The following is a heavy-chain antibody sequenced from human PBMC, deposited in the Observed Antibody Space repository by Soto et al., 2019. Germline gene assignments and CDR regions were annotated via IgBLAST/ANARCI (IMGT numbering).Heavy chain of an antibody. CDR1: GGSFSTFA. CDR3: CLLPG. V-gene: IGHV1-69*13. J-gene: IGHJ4*02. D-gene: IGHD3-10*01. Sequence: GASVKVSCKTSGGSFSTFAISWVRQAAGQGLEWVGGIIPMYGIATYAQKFQARVSISADESTSTCTMHLCSLTFEDSAVYFCCLLPGWGQGTQVTVSS. CDR2: IIPMYGIA.